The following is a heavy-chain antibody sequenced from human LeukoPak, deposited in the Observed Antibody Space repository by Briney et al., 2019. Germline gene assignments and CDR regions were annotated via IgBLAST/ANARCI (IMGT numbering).Heavy chain of an antibody. J-gene: IGHJ4*02. D-gene: IGHD3-22*01. CDR1: GFTFSSYS. V-gene: IGHV3-21*01. Sequence: GGSLRLSCTASGFTFSSYSMNWVRQAPGKGLEWVSSISSSSSYIYYADSVKGRFTISRDNAKNSLYLQMNSLRAEDTAVYYCAYSSGYLFDYWGQGTLVTVSS. CDR3: AYSSGYLFDY. CDR2: ISSSSSYI.